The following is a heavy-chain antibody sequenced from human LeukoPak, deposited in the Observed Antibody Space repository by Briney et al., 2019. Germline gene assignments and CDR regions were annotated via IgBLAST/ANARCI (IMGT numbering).Heavy chain of an antibody. CDR1: GFTLSSYA. CDR2: ISGSGGST. CDR3: SKGVEGIVGATCFDY. Sequence: GGSLRLPCAASGFTLSSYAMSWVRQAPGKGLEWVSAISGSGGSTYYADSVKGRFTISRDNSKNTLYLQMNSLRAEDTAVYYCSKGVEGIVGATCFDYWGQGTLVTVSS. J-gene: IGHJ4*02. D-gene: IGHD1-26*01. V-gene: IGHV3-23*01.